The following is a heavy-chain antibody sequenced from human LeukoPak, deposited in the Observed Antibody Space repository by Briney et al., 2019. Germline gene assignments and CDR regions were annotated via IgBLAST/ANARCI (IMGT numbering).Heavy chain of an antibody. CDR1: GFTFSRFE. D-gene: IGHD3-22*01. Sequence: GGSLRLSCVASGFTFSRFEMNWVRQAPGKGLEWISHISTGTYIAYTDSVKGRFTISRDNAKNSLFLQMNSLRAEDTAVYYCAREPYYDSSGYCLDYWGQGTLVTVSS. CDR3: AREPYYDSSGYCLDY. J-gene: IGHJ4*02. CDR2: ISTGTYI. V-gene: IGHV3-21*05.